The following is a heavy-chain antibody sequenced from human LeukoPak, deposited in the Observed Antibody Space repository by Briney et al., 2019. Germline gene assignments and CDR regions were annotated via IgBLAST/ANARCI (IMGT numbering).Heavy chain of an antibody. CDR3: ARVVPAANKNYYGMDV. D-gene: IGHD2-2*01. Sequence: GASVKVSCKASGYTFTGYYMHWVRQAPGQGLEWMGWINPNSGGTNYAQKFQGRVTMTRDTSISTAYMELSRLRSGDTAVYYCARVVPAANKNYYGMDVWGQGTTVTVSS. CDR2: INPNSGGT. CDR1: GYTFTGYY. V-gene: IGHV1-2*02. J-gene: IGHJ6*02.